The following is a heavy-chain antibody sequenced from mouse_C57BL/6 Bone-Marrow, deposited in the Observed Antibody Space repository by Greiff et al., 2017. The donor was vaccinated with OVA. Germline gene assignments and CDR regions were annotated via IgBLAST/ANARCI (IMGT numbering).Heavy chain of an antibody. CDR2: INPNNGGT. J-gene: IGHJ2*01. V-gene: IGHV1-18*01. Sequence: VQLKQSGPELVKPGASVKISCKASGYTFTDYNMDWVKQSPGKSLEWIGDINPNNGGTIYNQKFKGKATLTVDKSSSTAYMQLRSLTSVDTAVCDCASWLLALDDWGQGTTLTVSS. CDR3: ASWLLALDD. D-gene: IGHD2-3*01. CDR1: GYTFTDYN.